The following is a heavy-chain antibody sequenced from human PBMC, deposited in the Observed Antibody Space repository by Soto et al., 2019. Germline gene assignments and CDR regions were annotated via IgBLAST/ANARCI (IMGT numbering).Heavy chain of an antibody. J-gene: IGHJ4*02. D-gene: IGHD2-15*01. Sequence: VQLVESGGGLVQPGGSLKLSCAASGFTFSGSAMHWVRQASGKGLEWVGRIRSKANSYATAYAASVKGRFTISRDDSKNTAYLQMNSLKTEDTAVYYCTRNVYCSGGSCSDYWGQGTLVTVSS. CDR3: TRNVYCSGGSCSDY. CDR1: GFTFSGSA. V-gene: IGHV3-73*01. CDR2: IRSKANSYAT.